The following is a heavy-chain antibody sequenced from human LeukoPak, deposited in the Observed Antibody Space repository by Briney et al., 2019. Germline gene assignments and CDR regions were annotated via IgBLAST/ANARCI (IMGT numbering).Heavy chain of an antibody. CDR1: GFTVNNNY. D-gene: IGHD3-10*01. J-gene: IGHJ4*02. Sequence: GGSLRLSCAASGFTVNNNYMTWVRQAPGKGLDWVSVIDSDGNTYYADSVMGRFSISRDNSKNMVFLQMNSLRAEDTAVNYCARVRVEYYFDYWGQGTLVTVSS. V-gene: IGHV3-53*01. CDR2: IDSDGNT. CDR3: ARVRVEYYFDY.